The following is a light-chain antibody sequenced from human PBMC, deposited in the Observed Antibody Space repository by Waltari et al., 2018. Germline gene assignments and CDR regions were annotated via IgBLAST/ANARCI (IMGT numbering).Light chain of an antibody. V-gene: IGKV4-1*01. Sequence: DIVMTQSPDSLAVSLGERATIPGTSSPSVLYSSNNKNYLAWYQQKPGQPPKLLIYWASTRESGVPDRFSGSGSGTDFTLTISSLQAEDVAVYYCQQYYSTPWTFGQGTKVEIK. CDR3: QQYYSTPWT. J-gene: IGKJ1*01. CDR2: WAS. CDR1: PSVLYSSNNKNY.